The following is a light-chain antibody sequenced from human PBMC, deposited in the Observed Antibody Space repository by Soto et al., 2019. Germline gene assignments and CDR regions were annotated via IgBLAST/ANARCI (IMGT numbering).Light chain of an antibody. CDR2: GVS. Sequence: EIVLTQSPGTLSLSPGERATLSCRASQSVSSNYLAWYQQKPGQAPRLLVSGVSTRATGIPDRFGGSGSGTDFTLTISRLEPEDFAVYYCQQYDTSPMTFRQGTKVEI. CDR3: QQYDTSPMT. CDR1: QSVSSNY. V-gene: IGKV3-20*01. J-gene: IGKJ1*01.